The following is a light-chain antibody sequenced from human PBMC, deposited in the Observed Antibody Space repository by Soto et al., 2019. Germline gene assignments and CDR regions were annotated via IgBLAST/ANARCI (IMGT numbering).Light chain of an antibody. J-gene: IGKJ2*01. CDR3: LQHNSYPPHT. CDR2: AAS. V-gene: IGKV1-17*01. CDR1: QGIRHD. Sequence: DIQMTQSPSSLSASVGDRVTITCRASQGIRHDLGWYQQKPGKAPKRLIYAASSLQSGVPSRFSGSGSGTEFTLTISSLQPEDFATHYCLQHNSYPPHTFGQGTKLEIK.